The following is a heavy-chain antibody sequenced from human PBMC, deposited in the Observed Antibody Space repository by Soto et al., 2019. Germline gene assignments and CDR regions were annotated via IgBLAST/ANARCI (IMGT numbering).Heavy chain of an antibody. D-gene: IGHD6-13*01. Sequence: QVQLVQSGAEVKKPGSSVKVSCKASGGTFSSYTISWVRQAPGQGLEWMGRIIPILGIANYAQKFQGRVTITAANSTSTAYMELSSLRSEDTAVYYCARELQQLAAHDYWGQGTLVTVSS. CDR3: ARELQQLAAHDY. V-gene: IGHV1-69*08. CDR1: GGTFSSYT. J-gene: IGHJ4*02. CDR2: IIPILGIA.